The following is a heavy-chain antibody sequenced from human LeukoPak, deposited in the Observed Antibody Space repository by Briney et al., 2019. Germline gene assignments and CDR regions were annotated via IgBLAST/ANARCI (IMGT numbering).Heavy chain of an antibody. V-gene: IGHV3-23*01. CDR3: AKNIVVVPAAIDY. D-gene: IGHD2-2*01. CDR1: GFTFSSYA. CDR2: ISGSGGST. J-gene: IGHJ4*02. Sequence: PGGSLRLSCAASGFTFSSYAMSWVRQAPGKGLEWVSAISGSGGSTYYADSVRGRFTISRDNSKNTLYLQMNSLRAEDTAVYYCAKNIVVVPAAIDYWGQGTLVTVSS.